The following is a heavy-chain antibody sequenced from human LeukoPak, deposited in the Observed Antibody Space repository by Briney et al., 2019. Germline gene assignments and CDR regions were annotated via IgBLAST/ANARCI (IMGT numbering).Heavy chain of an antibody. J-gene: IGHJ5*02. CDR1: GFTFSRYG. Sequence: GGSLRLSCVASGFTFSRYGMYWVRQAPGKGLEWVAFIPYHENMEYYADSVKGRFTVSRDDSKNTVYLEMNRLRPEDTAVYYCVRTGLLKNWFGPWGHGTQVTVSS. CDR2: IPYHENME. V-gene: IGHV3-30*02. CDR3: VRTGLLKNWFGP. D-gene: IGHD1-1*01.